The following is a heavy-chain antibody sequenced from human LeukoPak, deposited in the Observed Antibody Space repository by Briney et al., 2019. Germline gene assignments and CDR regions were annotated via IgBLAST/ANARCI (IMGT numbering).Heavy chain of an antibody. J-gene: IGHJ6*03. CDR3: ARDSTYRIAAAGAMDYYYYYYMDV. Sequence: GGSLRLSCAASGFTFSSYSMNWVRQAPGKGLEWVSSISSSSYIYYADSVKGRFTISRDNAKNSLYLQMNSLRAEDTAVYYCARDSTYRIAAAGAMDYYYYYYMDVWGKGTTVTVSS. CDR2: ISSSSYI. CDR1: GFTFSSYS. D-gene: IGHD6-13*01. V-gene: IGHV3-21*01.